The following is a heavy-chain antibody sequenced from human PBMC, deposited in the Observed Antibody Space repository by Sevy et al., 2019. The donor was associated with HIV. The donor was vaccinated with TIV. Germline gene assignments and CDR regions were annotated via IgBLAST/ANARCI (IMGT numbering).Heavy chain of an antibody. CDR2: ISGGGGSGEKT. CDR3: ARKYDSSGYFDY. V-gene: IGHV3-23*01. Sequence: GGSLRLSCAASGFTFSRYAMNWVRQAPGKGLEWVSGISGGGGSGEKTNYADSVKGRFTISRDDSMKSLYLQLNSLRAEDTAIYYCARKYDSSGYFDYWGQGTLVTVSS. J-gene: IGHJ4*02. CDR1: GFTFSRYA. D-gene: IGHD3-22*01.